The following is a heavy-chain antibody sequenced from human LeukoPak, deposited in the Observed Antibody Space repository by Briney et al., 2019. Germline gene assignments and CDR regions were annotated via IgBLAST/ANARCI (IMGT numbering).Heavy chain of an antibody. CDR2: IYDSGSA. D-gene: IGHD3-3*01. V-gene: IGHV4-59*11. J-gene: IGHJ6*03. Sequence: SETLSLTCTVSGVSINSHYWSWIRQPPGKGLEWIGFIYDSGSANYKSSLESRVTMTVDTSKNQFSLKLHSVTAADTAVYYCARVLQNYYHLDVWGKGTTVTVSS. CDR1: GVSINSHY. CDR3: ARVLQNYYHLDV.